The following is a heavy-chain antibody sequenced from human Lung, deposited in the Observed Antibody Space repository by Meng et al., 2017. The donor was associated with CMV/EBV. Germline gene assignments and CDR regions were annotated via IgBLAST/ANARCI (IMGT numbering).Heavy chain of an antibody. J-gene: IGHJ4*02. CDR3: ARGVAESLGWEMGY. CDR2: IDSDGRDI. V-gene: IGHV3-74*03. Sequence: EVQLVESGGDLVQPGGSLRRSCAVSGFTLGRYWMHWVRQAPGKGLEWVSRIDSDGRDITYADSVRGRFTISRDDAKNTLYLQMNSLRVEDTAVYYCARGVAESLGWEMGYWGQGTLVTVSS. CDR1: GFTLGRYW. D-gene: IGHD1-26*01.